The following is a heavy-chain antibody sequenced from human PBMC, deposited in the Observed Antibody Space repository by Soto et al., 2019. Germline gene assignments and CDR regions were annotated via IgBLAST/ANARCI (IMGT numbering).Heavy chain of an antibody. V-gene: IGHV3-23*01. Sequence: EVQLLESGGGLVQPGGSLRLSCAASGFTFSSYALSWVRQAPGKGLEWVSAISSSGAGTYYADSVKGRFTISRDNSKNTLFLQINSLRAEDTAVYYCAKDKGCSTTTCHWNAFDIWGQGTMVTVSS. CDR3: AKDKGCSTTTCHWNAFDI. D-gene: IGHD2-2*01. J-gene: IGHJ3*02. CDR1: GFTFSSYA. CDR2: ISSSGAGT.